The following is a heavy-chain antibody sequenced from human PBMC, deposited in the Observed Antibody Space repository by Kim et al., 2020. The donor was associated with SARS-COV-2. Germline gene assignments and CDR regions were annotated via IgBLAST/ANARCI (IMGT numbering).Heavy chain of an antibody. J-gene: IGHJ4*02. V-gene: IGHV4-39*01. CDR3: ASYSAWGHFDY. D-gene: IGHD2-21*01. CDR1: GGSISSSSYY. CDR2: IYYSGST. Sequence: SETLSLTCTVSGGSISSSSYYWGWIRQPPGKGLEWIGSIYYSGSTYYNPSLKSRVTISVDTSKNQFSLKLSSVTAADTAVYYCASYSAWGHFDYWGQGTL.